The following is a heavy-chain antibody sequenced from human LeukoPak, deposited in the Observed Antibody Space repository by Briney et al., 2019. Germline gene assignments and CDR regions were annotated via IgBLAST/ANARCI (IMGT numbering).Heavy chain of an antibody. D-gene: IGHD4-17*01. J-gene: IGHJ4*02. V-gene: IGHV4-61*02. CDR1: GGSISSGSYY. CDR3: SRDTSPSDYGEFDY. Sequence: SETLSLTCTVSGGSISSGSYYWSWIRQPAGKGLEWIGRIYTRGSTNYNPSLKSRVTISVDASRNQFSLKLSSVTAADTAVYYCSRDTSPSDYGEFDYWGQGTLVTVSS. CDR2: IYTRGST.